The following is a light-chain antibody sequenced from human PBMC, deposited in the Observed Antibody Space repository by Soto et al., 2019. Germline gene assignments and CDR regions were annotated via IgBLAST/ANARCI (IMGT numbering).Light chain of an antibody. CDR1: QSISSY. V-gene: IGKV3-11*01. CDR2: DAS. Sequence: EIVLTQFPDTLSLSPGDRATLSCRASQSISSYLAWYQQKPGQSPRLLIYDASNRATGIPARFSRSRSGTEFTLNIRSLEPEDFAVYYCQQRSDWPPITFSKGTRLEIK. CDR3: QQRSDWPPIT. J-gene: IGKJ5*01.